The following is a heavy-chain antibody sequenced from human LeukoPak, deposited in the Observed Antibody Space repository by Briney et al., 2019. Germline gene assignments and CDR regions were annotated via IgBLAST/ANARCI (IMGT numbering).Heavy chain of an antibody. CDR1: GYTFTGYY. J-gene: IGHJ4*02. Sequence: ASVKVSCKASGYTFTGYYVHWVRQAPGQGLEWMGRVNPNSGDTNYAQKFQGRVTMTRDTSISTAYMELSRLRSDDTAVYYCARDYCGGDCFPDYWGQGTLVTVSS. CDR2: VNPNSGDT. V-gene: IGHV1-2*06. D-gene: IGHD2-21*02. CDR3: ARDYCGGDCFPDY.